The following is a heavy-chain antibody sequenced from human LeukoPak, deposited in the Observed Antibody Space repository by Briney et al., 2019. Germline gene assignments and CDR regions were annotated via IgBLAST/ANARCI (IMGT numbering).Heavy chain of an antibody. CDR2: LNPSGGST. J-gene: IGHJ4*02. V-gene: IGHV1-46*01. CDR3: ATTSYYYGPGPRALDY. CDR1: GYTFTSYY. D-gene: IGHD3-10*01. Sequence: ASVKVSCKASGYTFTSYYMHWVRQAPGQGLEWMGILNPSGGSTSYAQKFQGRVTMTRDTSTSTVYMELSSLRSEDTAVYYCATTSYYYGPGPRALDYWGQGTLVTVSS.